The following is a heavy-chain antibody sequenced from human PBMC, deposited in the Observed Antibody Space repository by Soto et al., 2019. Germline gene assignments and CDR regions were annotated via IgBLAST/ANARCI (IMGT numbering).Heavy chain of an antibody. CDR2: IIPIFGTA. Sequence: KVSCKASGGTFSSYAISWVRQAPGQGLEWMGGIIPIFGTANYAQKFQGRVTITADKSTSTAYMELSSLRSEDTAVYYSGGEDIVAVVADPPAYYHGIDVWGQGTTVTVS. D-gene: IGHD2-15*01. CDR1: GGTFSSYA. J-gene: IGHJ6*02. CDR3: GGEDIVAVVADPPAYYHGIDV. V-gene: IGHV1-69*06.